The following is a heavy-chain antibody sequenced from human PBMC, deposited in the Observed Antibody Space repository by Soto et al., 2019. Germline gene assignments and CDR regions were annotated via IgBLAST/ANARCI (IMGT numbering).Heavy chain of an antibody. CDR2: IYWDDDK. Sequence: QITLKESGPPLVKPTETLTLTCTFSGFSLSNGAVGVGWIRQPPGKALEWLGVIYWDDDKRYSPSLRSRLTSSKDTSKSQVVLTLTNVDPVDTATYYCAHIPDFGGKRDPWGQGALLTVAS. J-gene: IGHJ5*02. CDR3: AHIPDFGGKRDP. V-gene: IGHV2-5*02. D-gene: IGHD4-17*01. CDR1: GFSLSNGAVG.